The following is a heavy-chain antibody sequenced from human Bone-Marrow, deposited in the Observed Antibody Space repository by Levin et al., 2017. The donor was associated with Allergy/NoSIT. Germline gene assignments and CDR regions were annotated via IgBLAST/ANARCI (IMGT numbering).Heavy chain of an antibody. J-gene: IGHJ6*02. D-gene: IGHD3-10*01. CDR2: TPHDGVEK. Sequence: LAGGSLRLSCEASGFTFGDYGMHWVRQAPGKGLEWVAVTPHDGVEKYYADAVKGRFGISRDNFKNTLYLQMNSLRGEDTAVYYCAKDRGRHYASGSSSMDAWGQGTTVIVSS. CDR3: AKDRGRHYASGSSSMDA. CDR1: GFTFGDYG. V-gene: IGHV3-30*18.